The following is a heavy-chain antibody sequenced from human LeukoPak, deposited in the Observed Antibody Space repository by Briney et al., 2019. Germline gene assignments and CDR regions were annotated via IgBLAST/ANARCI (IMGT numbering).Heavy chain of an antibody. J-gene: IGHJ4*02. CDR3: ARRPIVVPAAIDY. CDR2: ISSSSSTI. V-gene: IGHV3-48*01. D-gene: IGHD2-2*01. Sequence: GGSLRLSCAASGFTFSSYSMNWVRQAPGKGLEWVSYISSSSSTIYYADSVKGRFTISRDNAKNSLYLQMNSLRAEDTAVYYCARRPIVVPAAIDYWGQGTLVTVSS. CDR1: GFTFSSYS.